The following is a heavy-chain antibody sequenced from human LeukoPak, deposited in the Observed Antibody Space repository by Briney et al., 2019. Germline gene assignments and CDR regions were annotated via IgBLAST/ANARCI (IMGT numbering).Heavy chain of an antibody. CDR3: AKGNRDSSGFYYYYGMDV. V-gene: IGHV3-9*01. D-gene: IGHD3-22*01. CDR2: ISWNSKNI. J-gene: IGHJ6*02. CDR1: GFTFDDYS. Sequence: PGGSLRLSCAASGFTFDDYSMHCVRQAPGKGLEWVSGISWNSKNIGYAASVKGRFTISRDNAKNSLYLQMNSLRAEDTAFYYCAKGNRDSSGFYYYYGMDVWGQGITVTVSS.